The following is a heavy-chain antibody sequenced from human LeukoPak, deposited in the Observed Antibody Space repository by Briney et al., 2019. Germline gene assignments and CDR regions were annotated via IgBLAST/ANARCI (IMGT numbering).Heavy chain of an antibody. V-gene: IGHV4-34*01. Sequence: PSETLSLTCAVYGGSFSGYYWSWIRQPPGKGLEWIGEINHSGSTNYNPSLKSRVTISADTSKNQFSLKLSSVTAADTAVYYCARETPLRWWFDPWGQGTLVTVSS. CDR3: ARETPLRWWFDP. D-gene: IGHD4-23*01. CDR2: INHSGST. J-gene: IGHJ5*02. CDR1: GGSFSGYY.